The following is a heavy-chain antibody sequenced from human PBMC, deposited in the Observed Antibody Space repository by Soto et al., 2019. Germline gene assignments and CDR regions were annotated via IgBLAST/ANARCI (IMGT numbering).Heavy chain of an antibody. V-gene: IGHV5-10-1*01. D-gene: IGHD3-10*01. CDR3: ARLPDGSGQQIYYYYYYCMDV. CDR1: GYSFTSYW. J-gene: IGHJ6*02. CDR2: IDPSDSYT. Sequence: GESLKISCKGSGYSFTSYWISWVRQMPGKGLEWMGRIDPSDSYTNYSPSFQGHVTISADKSISTAYLQWSSLKASDTAMYYCARLPDGSGQQIYYYYYYCMDVSGQGTTVTVSS.